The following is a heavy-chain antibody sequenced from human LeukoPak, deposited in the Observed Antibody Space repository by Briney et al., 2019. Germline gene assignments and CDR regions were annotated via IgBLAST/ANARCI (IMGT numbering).Heavy chain of an antibody. CDR3: SRVNYGGNSGYHFDY. J-gene: IGHJ4*02. CDR1: GFNFNYFA. V-gene: IGHV3-23*01. D-gene: IGHD4-23*01. Sequence: GGSLRLSCFASGFNFNYFAMCWVRQAPGGRLEWVSTIGDSGSGASYADSVGGRFTISRDNSKNMVWLQMHSLRADDSAVYYCSRVNYGGNSGYHFDYWGQGTLVTVSS. CDR2: IGDSGSGA.